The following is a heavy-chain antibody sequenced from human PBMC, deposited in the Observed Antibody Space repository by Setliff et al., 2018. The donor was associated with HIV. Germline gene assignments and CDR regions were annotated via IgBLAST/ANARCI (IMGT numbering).Heavy chain of an antibody. J-gene: IGHJ6*02. D-gene: IGHD1-26*01. Sequence: ASVKVSCKASGYTFTSMHWVRQAPGQRLEWMGWINAGNGNTKYSQKFQGRVTITRDTSASTAYMELSSLRSEDTAVYYCAREGGGPVGATTASLLSQYYYYGMDVWGQGTTVTVSS. CDR3: AREGGGPVGATTASLLSQYYYYGMDV. CDR1: GYTFTS. CDR2: INAGNGNT. V-gene: IGHV1-3*01.